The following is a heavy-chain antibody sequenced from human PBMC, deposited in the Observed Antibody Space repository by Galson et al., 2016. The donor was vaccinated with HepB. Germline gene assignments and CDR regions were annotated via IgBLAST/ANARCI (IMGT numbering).Heavy chain of an antibody. CDR2: ISAYNGDT. Sequence: SVKVSCKASGFTFTNYGISWVRQAPGQGLEWMGWISAYNGDTSYAQKLQGRVTMTTDTSTTTAYMELRILRPVDAAVYYCARGYNASGRSDFDYWGQGTLATVSS. J-gene: IGHJ4*02. CDR1: GFTFTNYG. V-gene: IGHV1-18*01. D-gene: IGHD3-10*01. CDR3: ARGYNASGRSDFDY.